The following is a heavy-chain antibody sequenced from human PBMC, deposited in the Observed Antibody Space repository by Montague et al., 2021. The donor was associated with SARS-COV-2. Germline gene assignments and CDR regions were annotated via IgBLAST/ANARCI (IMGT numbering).Heavy chain of an antibody. J-gene: IGHJ4*02. CDR2: ISYAGRT. D-gene: IGHD2-8*01. V-gene: IGHV4-39*01. CDR3: ARQLPSYLSTNKCYPYCFDV. Sequence: SETLSLTCTVSGGSISSPDYYWGWIRQSPGKGLEWIGSISYAGRTYYNPSLRSRVSFSMDTSKNHFSLSLNSVTAADTAVYFCARQLPSYLSTNKCYPYCFDVWGQGALVTVSS. CDR1: GGSISSPDYY.